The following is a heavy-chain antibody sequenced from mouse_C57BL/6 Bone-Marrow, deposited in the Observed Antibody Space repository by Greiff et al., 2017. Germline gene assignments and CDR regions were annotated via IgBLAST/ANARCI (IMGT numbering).Heavy chain of an antibody. Sequence: ESGPGILQPSQTLSLTCSFSGFSLSTFGMGVGWIRQPSGKGLEWLAHIWWDDDKYYNPALKSRLTISKDTSKNQVFLKIANVDTADTATYYCARIAYYSNYRYFGYWGQGTTLTVSS. D-gene: IGHD2-5*01. CDR3: ARIAYYSNYRYFGY. CDR2: IWWDDDK. J-gene: IGHJ2*01. CDR1: GFSLSTFGMG. V-gene: IGHV8-8*01.